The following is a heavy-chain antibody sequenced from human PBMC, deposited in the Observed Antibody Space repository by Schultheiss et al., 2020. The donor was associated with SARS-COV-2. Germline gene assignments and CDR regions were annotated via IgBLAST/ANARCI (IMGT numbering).Heavy chain of an antibody. D-gene: IGHD5-18*01. CDR2: ISGSGGST. CDR1: GFTFSSYA. Sequence: GESLKISCAASGFTFSSYAMSWVRQAPGKGLEWVSAISGSGGSTYYADSVKGRFTISRDNSKNTLYLQMNSLRAEDTAVYYCAKDGSDTAMVMGYYYYYMDVWGKGTTVTVSS. V-gene: IGHV3-23*01. CDR3: AKDGSDTAMVMGYYYYYMDV. J-gene: IGHJ6*03.